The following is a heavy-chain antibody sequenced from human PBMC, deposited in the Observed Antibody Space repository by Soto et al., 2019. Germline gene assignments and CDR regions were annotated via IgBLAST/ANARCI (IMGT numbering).Heavy chain of an antibody. J-gene: IGHJ6*03. V-gene: IGHV4-34*01. CDR3: ARGTDEPHYYYYYMDV. CDR1: GGSFSGYY. Sequence: SETLSLTCAVYGGSFSGYYWSWIRQPPGKGLEWIGEINHSGSTNYNPSLKSRVTISVDTSKNQFSLKLSSVTAADTAVYYCARGTDEPHYYYYYMDVSGKGTTVTVSS. CDR2: INHSGST.